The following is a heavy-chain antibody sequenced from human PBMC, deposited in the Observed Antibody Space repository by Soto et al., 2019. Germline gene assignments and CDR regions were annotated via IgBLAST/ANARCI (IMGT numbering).Heavy chain of an antibody. CDR1: GNTFTGYY. CDR2: INPNSGGT. V-gene: IGHV1-2*02. CDR3: AREWASSSSSGYFDY. Sequence: VASVKVSCKASGNTFTGYYMHWVRQAPGQGLEWMGWINPNSGGTKYAQKFQGRVTMTRDTSISTAYMELSRLRSDDTAVYYCAREWASSSSSGYFDYWGQGTLVTVSS. D-gene: IGHD6-6*01. J-gene: IGHJ4*02.